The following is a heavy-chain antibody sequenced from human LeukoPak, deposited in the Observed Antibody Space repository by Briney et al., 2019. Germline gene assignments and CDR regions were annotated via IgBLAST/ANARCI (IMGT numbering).Heavy chain of an antibody. CDR1: GYTFTSYY. J-gene: IGHJ3*02. V-gene: IGHV1-2*02. D-gene: IGHD4-17*01. CDR3: ASSYIYGDYVGNAFDI. Sequence: ASVKVSCKASGYTFTSYYMHWVRQAPGQGLEWMGWINPNSGGTNYAQKFQGRVTMTRDTSISTAYMELSRLRSDDTAVYYCASSYIYGDYVGNAFDIWGQGTMVTVSS. CDR2: INPNSGGT.